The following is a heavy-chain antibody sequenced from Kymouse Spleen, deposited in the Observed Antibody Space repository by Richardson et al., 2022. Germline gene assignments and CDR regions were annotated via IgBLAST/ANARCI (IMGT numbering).Heavy chain of an antibody. D-gene: IGHD1-26*01. CDR3: AREDSGSYGGYYYYYYGMDV. J-gene: IGHJ6*02. CDR1: GFTFSSYG. Sequence: QVQLVESGGGVVQPGRSLRLSCAASGFTFSSYGMHWVRQAPGKGLEWVAVIWYDGSNKYYADSVKGRFTISRDNSKNTLYLQMNSLRAEDTAVYYCAREDSGSYGGYYYYYYGMDVWGQGTTVTVSS. V-gene: IGHV3-33*01. CDR2: IWYDGSNK.